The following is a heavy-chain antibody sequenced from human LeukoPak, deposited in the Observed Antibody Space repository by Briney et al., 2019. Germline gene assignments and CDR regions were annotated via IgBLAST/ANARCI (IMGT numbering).Heavy chain of an antibody. Sequence: GGSLRLSCAASGFTFRSHYMHWVRQAPAKGLVWVSRINSDGSITTYADSVKGRFTISRDNAKNTVYLQMNSLRGEDTGVYYCARDAAGLDYWGQGTLVTVSS. CDR3: ARDAAGLDY. D-gene: IGHD1-14*01. CDR2: INSDGSIT. CDR1: GFTFRSHY. V-gene: IGHV3-74*01. J-gene: IGHJ4*02.